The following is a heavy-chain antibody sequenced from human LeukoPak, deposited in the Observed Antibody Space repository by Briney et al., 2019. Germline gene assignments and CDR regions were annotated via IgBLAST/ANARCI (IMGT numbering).Heavy chain of an antibody. CDR2: INHSGST. CDR3: ARDANSTNFDY. V-gene: IGHV4-34*01. J-gene: IGHJ4*02. D-gene: IGHD2-2*01. CDR1: GGSFSGYY. Sequence: SETLSLTCAVYGGSFSGYYWSRIRQPPGKGLEWIGEINHSGSTNYNPSLKSRVTISVDTSKNQFSLKLSSVTAADTAVYYCARDANSTNFDYWGQGTLVTVSS.